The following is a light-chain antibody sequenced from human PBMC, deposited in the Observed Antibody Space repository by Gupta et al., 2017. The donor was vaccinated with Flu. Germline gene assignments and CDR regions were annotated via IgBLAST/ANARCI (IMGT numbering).Light chain of an antibody. J-gene: IGLJ3*02. V-gene: IGLV4-60*03. CDR2: YDHSGGY. CDR1: SGHSRYI. Sequence: QPVLTQSSSASASLGSSVNLTCTLSSGHSRYITSWQQQQPEKAPRYVMRYDHSGGYKKGSGVPDRFSGFSSGAVRSLTISNIQSEDEADYFCETWDSNTRVFGGGTKLTVL. CDR3: ETWDSNTRV.